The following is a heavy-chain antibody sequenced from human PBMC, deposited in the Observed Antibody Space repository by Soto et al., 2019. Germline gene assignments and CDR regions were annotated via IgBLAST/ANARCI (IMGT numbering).Heavy chain of an antibody. CDR2: IYSGGST. D-gene: IGHD6-6*01. CDR3: ARGSRSSDDY. CDR1: GVTVSSNY. J-gene: IGHJ4*02. Sequence: GGALRLSWAASGVTVSSNYMSWVRQAPGKGLEWVSVIYSGGSTYYADSVKGRFTISRDNSKNTLYLQMNSLRAEDTAVYYCARGSRSSDDYWGQGTLVTVSS. V-gene: IGHV3-66*01.